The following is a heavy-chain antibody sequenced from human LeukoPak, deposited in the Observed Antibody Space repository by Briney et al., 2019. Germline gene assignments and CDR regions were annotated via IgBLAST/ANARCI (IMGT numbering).Heavy chain of an antibody. CDR2: MSDDGSEK. D-gene: IGHD1-1*01. V-gene: IGHV3-30-3*01. CDR1: GFTLSRFA. J-gene: IGHJ4*02. CDR3: ISDHTGHDDY. Sequence: PGGSLRLSCTSSGFTLSRFAMHWVRQAPGKGLEWLGHMSDDGSEKHYVDSVKGRFTISRDNAKNTLSLQMNSPRADDTAVYYCISDHTGHDDYWGQGTLVTVSS.